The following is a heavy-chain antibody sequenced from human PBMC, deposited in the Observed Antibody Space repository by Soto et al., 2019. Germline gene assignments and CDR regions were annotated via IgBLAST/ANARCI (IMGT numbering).Heavy chain of an antibody. Sequence: GGSLRLSCAASGFTFSSFGMNWVRQAPGKGLEWVSSLSPNGGSTYYSEYVKGRFTISRDNAKNTLFLQMDSLRAEDTAVYFCAKSKDSTIFGVVIYYFDTWGQGALVTVSS. CDR1: GFTFSSFG. D-gene: IGHD3-3*01. J-gene: IGHJ4*02. CDR2: LSPNGGST. CDR3: AKSKDSTIFGVVIYYFDT. V-gene: IGHV3-23*01.